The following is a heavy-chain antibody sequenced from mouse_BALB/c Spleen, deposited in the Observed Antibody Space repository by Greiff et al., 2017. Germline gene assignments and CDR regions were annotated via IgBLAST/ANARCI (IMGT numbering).Heavy chain of an antibody. CDR3: ARSITTVVDYAMDY. J-gene: IGHJ4*01. CDR2: ISSGSSTI. V-gene: IGHV5-17*02. CDR1: GFTFSSFG. Sequence: EVKLMESGGGLVQPGGSRKLSCAASGFTFSSFGMHWVRQAPEKGLEWVAYISSGSSTIYYADTVKGRFTISRDNPKNTLFLQMTSLRSEDTAMYYCARSITTVVDYAMDYWGQGTSVTVSS. D-gene: IGHD1-1*01.